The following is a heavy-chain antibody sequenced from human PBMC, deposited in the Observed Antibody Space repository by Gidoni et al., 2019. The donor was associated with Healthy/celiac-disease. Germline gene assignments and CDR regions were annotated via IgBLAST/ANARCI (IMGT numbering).Heavy chain of an antibody. CDR1: GFTFSRDA. CDR3: AKCYGSSGYYYVGGYDY. Sequence: EVQLLESGGGLVQPGGSLGLSCAASGFTFSRDAMSWVRQAPGKGLEWVSAISGSGGSTYYADSVKGRFTISRDNSKNTLYLQMNSLRAEDTAVYYCAKCYGSSGYYYVGGYDYWGQGTLVTVSS. V-gene: IGHV3-23*01. J-gene: IGHJ4*02. CDR2: ISGSGGST. D-gene: IGHD3-22*01.